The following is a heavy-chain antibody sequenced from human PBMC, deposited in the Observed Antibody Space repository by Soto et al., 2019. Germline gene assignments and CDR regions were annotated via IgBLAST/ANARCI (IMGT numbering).Heavy chain of an antibody. V-gene: IGHV3-7*01. J-gene: IGHJ5*02. D-gene: IGHD2-2*01. CDR3: ARDPYCSSTSCYGSWFDP. CDR2: IKQDGSEK. Sequence: PGGSLRLSCAASGFTFSSYWMSWVRQAPGKGLEWVANIKQDGSEKYYVDSVKGRFTISRDNAKNSLYLQMNSLRAEDTAVYYCARDPYCSSTSCYGSWFDPWGQGTLVTSPQ. CDR1: GFTFSSYW.